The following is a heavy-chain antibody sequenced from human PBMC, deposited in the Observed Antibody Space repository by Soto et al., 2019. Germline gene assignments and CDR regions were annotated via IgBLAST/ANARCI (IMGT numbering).Heavy chain of an antibody. J-gene: IGHJ4*02. CDR3: AKRPRALLTFDY. CDR2: ISSSSSTI. D-gene: IGHD1-26*01. V-gene: IGHV3-48*01. Sequence: GGSLRLSCAASGFTFSSYSMNWVRQAPGKGLEWVSYISSSSSTIYYADSVKGRFTISRDSAKNSLYLQINSLRAEDTAIYYCAKRPRALLTFDYWGQGTLVTVSS. CDR1: GFTFSSYS.